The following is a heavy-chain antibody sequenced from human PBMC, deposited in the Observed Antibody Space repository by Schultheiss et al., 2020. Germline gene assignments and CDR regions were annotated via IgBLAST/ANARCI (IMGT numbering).Heavy chain of an antibody. CDR1: GGSISSYY. Sequence: SETLSLTCTVSGGSISSYYWSWIRQPAGKGLEWIGRISNSGSTYYNPSLKSRVTISVDTSKNQFSLKLSSVTAADTAVYYCARGSITPFDPWGQGTLVTVSS. V-gene: IGHV4-4*07. CDR2: ISNSGST. J-gene: IGHJ5*02. D-gene: IGHD5-24*01. CDR3: ARGSITPFDP.